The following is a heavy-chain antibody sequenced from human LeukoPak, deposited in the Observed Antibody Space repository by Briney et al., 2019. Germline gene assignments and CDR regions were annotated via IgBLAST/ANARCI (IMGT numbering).Heavy chain of an antibody. CDR2: INPNSGGT. V-gene: IGHV1-2*02. Sequence: ASVKVSCKASGYTFTGYYMHWVRQAPGQGLEWMGWINPNSGGTNYAQKFQGRVTITADKSTSTAYMELSSLRSEDTAVYYCARDRPGRYCSSNSCYTTSPFDPWGQGTLVTVSS. CDR1: GYTFTGYY. D-gene: IGHD2-2*02. CDR3: ARDRPGRYCSSNSCYTTSPFDP. J-gene: IGHJ5*02.